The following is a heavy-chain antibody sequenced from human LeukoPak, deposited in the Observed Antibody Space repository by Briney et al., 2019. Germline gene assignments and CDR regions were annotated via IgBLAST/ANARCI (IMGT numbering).Heavy chain of an antibody. CDR2: IRQDGSEK. CDR1: GFTFSSYG. CDR3: ARDQGSGINYYYYYMDV. V-gene: IGHV3-7*01. Sequence: GGSLRLSCAASGFTFSSYGMSWVRQAPGKGLEWVANIRQDGSEKYCVDSVKGRFTISRDNAKNSLYLQMHSLRAEDTAVYHSARDQGSGINYYYYYMDVWGKGTTVTVSS. J-gene: IGHJ6*03. D-gene: IGHD3-10*01.